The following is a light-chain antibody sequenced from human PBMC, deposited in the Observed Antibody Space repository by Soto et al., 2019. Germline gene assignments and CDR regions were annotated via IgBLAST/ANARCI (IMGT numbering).Light chain of an antibody. CDR2: YDN. Sequence: SYELTQPPSLSVAPGKTATITCGGDDIGHKSVVWYQQKTGLAPVLVMYYDNNRPSGIPERFSGSNSGNAATLTIRRVEAGDEADYYCQVWANTVVFGGGTKVTVL. J-gene: IGLJ2*01. V-gene: IGLV3-21*01. CDR1: DIGHKS. CDR3: QVWANTVV.